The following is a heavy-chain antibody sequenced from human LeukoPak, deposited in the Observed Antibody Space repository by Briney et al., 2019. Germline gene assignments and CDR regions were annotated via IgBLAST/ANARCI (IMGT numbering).Heavy chain of an antibody. CDR3: AKDPMEYESTGYWVY. CDR1: GFTFSSYA. J-gene: IGHJ4*02. Sequence: PGGSLRLSCAVSGFTFSSYAISWVRQAPGKGLEWVSTISGSGNRTYYANSVKGRFTLSRDKSKNTVYLQMNSLRAEDTAVYYCAKDPMEYESTGYWVYWGQGTLVTVSS. D-gene: IGHD3-22*01. V-gene: IGHV3-23*01. CDR2: ISGSGNRT.